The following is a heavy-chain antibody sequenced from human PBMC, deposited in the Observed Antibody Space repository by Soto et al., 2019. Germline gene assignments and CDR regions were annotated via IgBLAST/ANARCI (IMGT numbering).Heavy chain of an antibody. CDR1: GGTFSSYA. D-gene: IGHD3-3*01. J-gene: IGHJ5*02. Sequence: SVKVSCKASGGTFSSYAISWVRQAPGQGLEWMGGIIPIFGTANYAQKFQGRVTITADESTSTAYMELSSRRSEDTAVDYGASSPIFGVVLYWFDPWGQGTLVTVSS. CDR2: IIPIFGTA. V-gene: IGHV1-69*13. CDR3: ASSPIFGVVLYWFDP.